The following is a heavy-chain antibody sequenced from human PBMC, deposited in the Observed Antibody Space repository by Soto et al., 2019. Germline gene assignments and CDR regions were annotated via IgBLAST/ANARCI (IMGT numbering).Heavy chain of an antibody. Sequence: QVQLQQWGAGLLKPSETLSRTCAVYGGSFSGYYWSWIRRTPGKGLGWIGEVNRIGITNYSPSLQSRVTISADISRNQFSLKLSSVTVADTAIYYCARKGALLIGDQGVYFQHWGQGTPVTVSS. D-gene: IGHD4-17*01. CDR2: VNRIGIT. V-gene: IGHV4-34*01. CDR1: GGSFSGYY. J-gene: IGHJ1*01. CDR3: ARKGALLIGDQGVYFQH.